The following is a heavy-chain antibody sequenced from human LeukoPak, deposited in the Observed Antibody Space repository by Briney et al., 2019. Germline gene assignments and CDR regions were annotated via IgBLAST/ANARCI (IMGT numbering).Heavy chain of an antibody. D-gene: IGHD1-26*01. V-gene: IGHV3-7*01. J-gene: IGHJ4*02. Sequence: GGSLRLSCAASGFTFTCCWMSWVRQTPGKGLECMASIKQDGREKFYADSVKGRFTISRDNAKNSLYLQVNSLRAEDTAVYYCARVPGRTRYSDSWGQGILVTVSS. CDR1: GFTFTCCW. CDR3: ARVPGRTRYSDS. CDR2: IKQDGREK.